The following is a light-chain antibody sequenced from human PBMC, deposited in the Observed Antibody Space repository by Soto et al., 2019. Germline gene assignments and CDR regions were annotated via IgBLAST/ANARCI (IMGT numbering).Light chain of an antibody. CDR2: AAS. CDR3: QQYKSYPIT. V-gene: IGKV1-16*01. CDR1: HDLNNA. Sequence: DIQMTQSPSSLSPSVGDRVTITCRASHDLNNALAWFQQKPGKAPKYLIYAASSLQSGFPSRFSGSGSATDFTLTISSLQPEDFATYYCQQYKSYPITFGQGTRLEIK. J-gene: IGKJ5*01.